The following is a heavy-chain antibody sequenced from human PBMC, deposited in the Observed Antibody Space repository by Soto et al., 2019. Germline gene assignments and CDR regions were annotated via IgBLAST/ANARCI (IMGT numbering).Heavy chain of an antibody. V-gene: IGHV3-11*06. CDR2: ISSSSSYT. CDR3: ARDNELHYYYGMDV. D-gene: IGHD2-15*01. Sequence: QVQLVESGGGLVKPGGSLRLSCAASGFTFSDYYMSWIRQAPGKGLEWVSYISSSSSYTNYADSVKGRFTISRDNAKNSLYLQMNSLRAEDTAVYYCARDNELHYYYGMDVWGQGTTVTVSS. J-gene: IGHJ6*02. CDR1: GFTFSDYY.